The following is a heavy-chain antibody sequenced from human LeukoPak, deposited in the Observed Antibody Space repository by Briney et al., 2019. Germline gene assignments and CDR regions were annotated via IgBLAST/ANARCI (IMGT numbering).Heavy chain of an antibody. CDR2: IYYSGNT. Sequence: SETLSLTCTVSGGSISSYYWSWIRQPPGKGLEWIGYIYYSGNTNYNSSLESRVTISVDTSKNQFSLRLNSVTPEDTAVYYCARDPHTGAFDIWGQGTMVTVSS. J-gene: IGHJ3*02. V-gene: IGHV4-59*12. CDR3: ARDPHTGAFDI. CDR1: GGSISSYY.